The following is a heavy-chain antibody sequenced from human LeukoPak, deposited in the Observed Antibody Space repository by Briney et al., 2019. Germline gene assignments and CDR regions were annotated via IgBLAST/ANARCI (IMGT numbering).Heavy chain of an antibody. CDR2: IGGRGTT. CDR1: GFTFGSYA. J-gene: IGHJ4*02. D-gene: IGHD5-12*01. CDR3: AKVDSGYDLCFDY. V-gene: IGHV3-23*01. Sequence: GGSLRLSCTASGFTFGSYAMSWVRQAPGKGLEWVAAIGGRGTTYYADSLEGRFTISRDNHKNTLFLQLDSLRAEDTAVYYCAKVDSGYDLCFDYWGQGTLVTVSS.